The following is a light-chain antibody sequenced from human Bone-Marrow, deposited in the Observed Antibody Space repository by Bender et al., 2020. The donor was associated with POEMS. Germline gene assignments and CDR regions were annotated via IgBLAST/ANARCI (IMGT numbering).Light chain of an antibody. CDR3: CSYAGGSSFV. Sequence: QSALTQPASVSGSPGQSITVSCTGTRSDIGDYNYVSWYQQHPGTAPKLLIYDVKRRPSGVSLRFSGSKSGSTASLTISGLQADDEADYYCCSYAGGSSFVFGGGTKLTVL. J-gene: IGLJ3*02. CDR2: DVK. V-gene: IGLV2-14*03. CDR1: RSDIGDYNY.